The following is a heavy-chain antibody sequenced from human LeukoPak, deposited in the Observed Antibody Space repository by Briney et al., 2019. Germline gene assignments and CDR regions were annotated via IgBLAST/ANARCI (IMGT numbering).Heavy chain of an antibody. J-gene: IGHJ5*02. V-gene: IGHV1-18*01. D-gene: IGHD3-22*01. Sequence: ASVKVSCKASGYTFTSYGISWVRQAPGQGLEWMGWISAYNGNTNYAQKLQGRVTMTTDTSTSTAYMELRSLRSDDTAVYYCARDFVISGYLYNWFDPWGQGTLVTVSS. CDR1: GYTFTSYG. CDR3: ARDFVISGYLYNWFDP. CDR2: ISAYNGNT.